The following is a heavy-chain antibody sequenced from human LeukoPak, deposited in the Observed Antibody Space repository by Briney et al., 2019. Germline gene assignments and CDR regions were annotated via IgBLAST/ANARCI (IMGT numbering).Heavy chain of an antibody. V-gene: IGHV1-69*06. CDR1: GGTFSSYA. J-gene: IGHJ5*02. CDR3: ARGEWELRDWFDP. D-gene: IGHD1-26*01. CDR2: IIPIFGTA. Sequence: GASVKVSCKASGGTFSSYAISWVRQAPGQGLEWMGGIIPIFGTANYAQKFQGRVTITADKSTSTAYMELSSLRSEDTAVYYCARGEWELRDWFDPWGQGTLVTVSS.